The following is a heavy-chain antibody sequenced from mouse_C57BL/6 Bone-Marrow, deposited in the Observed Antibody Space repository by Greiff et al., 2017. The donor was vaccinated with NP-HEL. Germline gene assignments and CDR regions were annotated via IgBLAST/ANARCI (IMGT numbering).Heavy chain of an antibody. CDR3: ARSGLRHFAY. D-gene: IGHD1-2*01. V-gene: IGHV1-69*01. CDR2: IDPSDRDR. CDR1: GYTFTSYW. J-gene: IGHJ3*01. Sequence: VQLQQPGAELVMPGASVKLSCKASGYTFTSYWMHGVKQRPGQGLEWIGEIDPSDRDRNCNQKFKGKSTLTVDKSSSTAYMQLSSLTSEDSAVYYCARSGLRHFAYWGQGTLVTVSA.